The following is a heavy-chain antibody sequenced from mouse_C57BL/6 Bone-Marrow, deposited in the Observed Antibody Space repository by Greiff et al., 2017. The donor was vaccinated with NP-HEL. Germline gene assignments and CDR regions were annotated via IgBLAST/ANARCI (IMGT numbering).Heavy chain of an antibody. J-gene: IGHJ3*01. CDR1: GFTFSSYA. CDR3: AKSTVPAY. Sequence: EVHLVESGGGLVKPGGSLKLSCAASGFTFSSYAMSWVRQTPEKRLEWVATISDGGSYTYYPDNVKGRFTISRDNAKNNLYLQMSHLKSEDTAMYYCAKSTVPAYWGQGTLVTVSA. V-gene: IGHV5-4*01. D-gene: IGHD1-1*01. CDR2: ISDGGSYT.